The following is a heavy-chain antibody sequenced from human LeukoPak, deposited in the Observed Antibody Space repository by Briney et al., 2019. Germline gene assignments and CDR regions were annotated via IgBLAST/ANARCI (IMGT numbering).Heavy chain of an antibody. V-gene: IGHV4-34*01. CDR2: INHSGST. J-gene: IGHJ5*02. D-gene: IGHD5-24*01. Sequence: SETLSLTCAVYGGSFSGYYWSWIRQPPGKGLEWIGEINHSGSTNYNPSLKSRVTISVDTSKNQFSLKLSSVTAADTAVYYCARCRDGYNYGGYNWFDPWGQGTLVTVSS. CDR3: ARCRDGYNYGGYNWFDP. CDR1: GGSFSGYY.